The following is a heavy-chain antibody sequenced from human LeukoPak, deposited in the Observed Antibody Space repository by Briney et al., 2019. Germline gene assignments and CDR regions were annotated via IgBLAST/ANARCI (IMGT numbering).Heavy chain of an antibody. CDR2: IFHSGGT. Sequence: PSGTLSLTCAVSGGSISSTNWWSWVRQPPGKGLEWIGEIFHSGGTNYNPSLKSRISLSVDKSQNQFSLKLNSLTAADTAVYFCARGRVSSNTWYSTYYYYFYMDVWGKGTTVTVSS. CDR3: ARGRVSSNTWYSTYYYYFYMDV. V-gene: IGHV4-4*02. D-gene: IGHD6-13*01. CDR1: GGSISSTNW. J-gene: IGHJ6*03.